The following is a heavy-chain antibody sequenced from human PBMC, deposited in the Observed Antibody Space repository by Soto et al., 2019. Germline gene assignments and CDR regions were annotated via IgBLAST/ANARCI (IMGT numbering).Heavy chain of an antibody. Sequence: VAAVAVSCQESLGTLRIYAISCVRRDHGHGLEWMGGIIPIFGTANYAQKFQGRVTITADESTSTAYMELSSLRSEDTAVYYCARTSREDDILTGYWTEYYFDYWGQGTRVTVAS. V-gene: IGHV1-69*01. D-gene: IGHD3-9*01. CDR1: LGTLRIYA. CDR3: ARTSREDDILTGYWTEYYFDY. CDR2: IIPIFGTA. J-gene: IGHJ4*02.